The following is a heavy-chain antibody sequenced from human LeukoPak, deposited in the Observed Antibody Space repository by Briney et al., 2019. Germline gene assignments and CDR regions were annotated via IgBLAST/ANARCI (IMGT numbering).Heavy chain of an antibody. CDR1: GYSFTRYW. D-gene: IGHD3-22*01. CDR2: IYPGDSDT. J-gene: IGHJ4*02. Sequence: GESLKISCKGSGYSFTRYWIGWVRQMPGKGLEWMGIIYPGDSDTRYSPSFQGQVTISADKSISTAYLQWSSLKASDTAMYYCARHAYYYDSSGYYPDYWGQGTLVTVSS. CDR3: ARHAYYYDSSGYYPDY. V-gene: IGHV5-51*01.